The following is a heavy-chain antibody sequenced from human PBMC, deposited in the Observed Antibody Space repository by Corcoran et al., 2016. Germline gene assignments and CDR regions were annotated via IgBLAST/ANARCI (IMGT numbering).Heavy chain of an antibody. V-gene: IGHV3-15*07. D-gene: IGHD1-1*01. CDR1: GFTFNNAW. J-gene: IGHJ4*02. Sequence: EVQLVESGGGLVKPGGSLRLSCAASGFTFNNAWMNWVRQAPGKGLEWVGRIKSKTDGGTADYAAPVKGRLTIPRNDSKNTLYLQMNTLKTEDTAVYYCSTQLVKLVRIFDDWGQGTLVTVSS. CDR3: STQLVKLVRIFDD. CDR2: IKSKTDGGTA.